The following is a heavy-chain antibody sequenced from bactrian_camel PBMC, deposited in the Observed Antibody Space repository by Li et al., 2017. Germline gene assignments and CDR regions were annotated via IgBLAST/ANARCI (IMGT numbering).Heavy chain of an antibody. J-gene: IGHJ6*01. CDR1: EISRNHW. D-gene: IGHD6*01. Sequence: HVQLVESGGGSVQAGGSLTLSCVGSEISRNHWMGWFRQVAGNQREAVASVSQDGTPTYADSVKGRFTISKDNAKNTLTLQMDSLKPEDTAMYYCAAGDFCHSSPSPYSAWGQGTQVTVS. V-gene: IGHV3S53*01. CDR2: VSQDGTP. CDR3: AAGDFCHSSPSPYSA.